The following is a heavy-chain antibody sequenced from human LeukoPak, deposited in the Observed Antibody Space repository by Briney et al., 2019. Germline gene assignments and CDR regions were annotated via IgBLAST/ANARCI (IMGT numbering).Heavy chain of an antibody. Sequence: SQTLSLTCTVSGGSISSGDYYWSWLRPPPGKGLEWIGYIYYSGSTYYNPSLKSRVTISVDTSKNQFSLKLSSVTAADTAVYYCAREEGHRNWFDPWGQGTLVTVSS. CDR2: IYYSGST. CDR1: GGSISSGDYY. D-gene: IGHD1-14*01. J-gene: IGHJ5*02. CDR3: AREEGHRNWFDP. V-gene: IGHV4-30-4*01.